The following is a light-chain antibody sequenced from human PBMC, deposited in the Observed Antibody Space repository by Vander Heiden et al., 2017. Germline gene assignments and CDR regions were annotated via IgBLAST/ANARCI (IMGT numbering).Light chain of an antibody. J-gene: IGLJ2*01. Sequence: QSVLTQPPSVSAATGQKVTISCSGGSSNIGNNYVSWYQQLPGTAPKLLIYDNNKRPLGIPDRFSGSKSGTSATLGITGLQTGDEADYYCGTWDSSLSAVVFGGGTKLTVL. CDR1: SSNIGNNY. V-gene: IGLV1-51*01. CDR2: DNN. CDR3: GTWDSSLSAVV.